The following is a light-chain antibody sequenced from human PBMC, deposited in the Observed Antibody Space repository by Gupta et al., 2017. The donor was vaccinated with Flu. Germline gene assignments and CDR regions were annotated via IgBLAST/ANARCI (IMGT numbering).Light chain of an antibody. Sequence: GKTARITGSGDALTKKYAYWYQHKAGQAPVLLMQEDRRRHSGIPERFSGSSSGTRATLTISGAQGEDEGDYYCYSKENSGNEWVFGGGTKLTVL. J-gene: IGLJ3*02. V-gene: IGLV3-10*01. CDR2: EDR. CDR1: ALTKKY. CDR3: YSKENSGNEWV.